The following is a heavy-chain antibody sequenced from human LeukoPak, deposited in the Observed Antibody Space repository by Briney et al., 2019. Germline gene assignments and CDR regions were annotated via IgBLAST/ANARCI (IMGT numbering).Heavy chain of an antibody. CDR1: GFTFSSYA. J-gene: IGHJ5*02. V-gene: IGHV3-30*04. Sequence: GGSLRLSCAASGFTFSSYAMHWVRQAPGKGLEWVAVISYDGSNKYYADSVKGRFTISRDNSKNTLYLQMNSLRAEDTAVYYCARTRYDYYDSSGFDPWGQGTLVTVSS. D-gene: IGHD3-22*01. CDR2: ISYDGSNK. CDR3: ARTRYDYYDSSGFDP.